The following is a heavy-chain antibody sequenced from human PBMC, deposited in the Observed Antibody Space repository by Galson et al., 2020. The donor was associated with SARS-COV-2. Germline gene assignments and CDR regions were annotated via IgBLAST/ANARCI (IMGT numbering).Heavy chain of an antibody. V-gene: IGHV4-39*07. CDR1: GGSIRSSSYY. J-gene: IGHJ4*02. CDR3: AKDESLRGGNSGVDY. D-gene: IGHD2-21*02. Sequence: SETLSLTCTVSGGSIRSSSYYWGWIRQPPGKGLEWIGSIYHSGTTYYNPSLKSRVTISVDTSKNQFSLNLRSVTAADTAVYYCAKDESLRGGNSGVDYWGQGTLVTVSS. CDR2: IYHSGTT.